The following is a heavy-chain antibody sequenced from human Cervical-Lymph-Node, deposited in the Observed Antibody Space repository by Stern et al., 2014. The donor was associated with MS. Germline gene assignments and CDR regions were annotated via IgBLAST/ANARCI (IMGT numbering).Heavy chain of an antibody. CDR2: IKQDGSEQ. D-gene: IGHD5-12*01. CDR1: GFTFSSYW. CDR3: ARGVATYL. J-gene: IGHJ4*02. Sequence: DVPMVESGGGLVQPGGSLRLSCAASGFTFSSYWMSWVRQAPGTGLEGVVNIKQDGSEQCSVDYENGRFTIVRDNAKNTLSLQLHSLRAEDTAVYYCARGVATYLWGQGTLVTVSS. V-gene: IGHV3-7*01.